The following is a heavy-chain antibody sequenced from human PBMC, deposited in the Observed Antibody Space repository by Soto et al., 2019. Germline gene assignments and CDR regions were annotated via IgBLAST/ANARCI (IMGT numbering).Heavy chain of an antibody. CDR2: ITYSGDRT. CDR3: XXXXXXXXXXXXXXVXDY. J-gene: IGHJ4*02. V-gene: IGHV3-23*01. Sequence: EVQLLESGGALIQAGGSLRLSCAASGFTFTTYAMNWVRQAPGKGLEXXXXITYSGDRTYYADSVKGRFTISREPSRXXXXXXXXXXXXXXXXXXXXXXXXXXXXXXXXXXVXDYWGQGTLVTVSS. CDR1: GFTFTTYA.